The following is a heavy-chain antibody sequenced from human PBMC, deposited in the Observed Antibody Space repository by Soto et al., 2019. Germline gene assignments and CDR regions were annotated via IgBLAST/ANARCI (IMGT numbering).Heavy chain of an antibody. CDR3: AHRQLDFWSGSRDY. V-gene: IGHV2-5*01. Sequence: ESGPTLVNPTQTLTLTCTFSGFSLSTSGVGVGWIRQPPGKALEWLALIYWNDDKRYSPSLKSRLTITKDTSKNQVVLTMTNMDPVDTATYYCAHRQLDFWSGSRDYWGQGTLVTVSS. CDR2: IYWNDDK. J-gene: IGHJ4*02. D-gene: IGHD3-3*01. CDR1: GFSLSTSGVG.